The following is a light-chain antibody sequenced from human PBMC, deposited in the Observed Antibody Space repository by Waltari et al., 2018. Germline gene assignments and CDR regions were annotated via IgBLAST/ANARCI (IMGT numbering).Light chain of an antibody. Sequence: SYELTQSPSVSVSPGQTVRLTCSGDALTRKHVCWYQPKSGQAPVLLIYEDTKRPSGIPERFSGSSSGTVATLTLTGAQVDDDADYYCYSTEPGDNYRGVFAGGTKLTVL. J-gene: IGLJ3*02. CDR1: ALTRKH. CDR2: EDT. CDR3: YSTEPGDNYRGV. V-gene: IGLV3-10*01.